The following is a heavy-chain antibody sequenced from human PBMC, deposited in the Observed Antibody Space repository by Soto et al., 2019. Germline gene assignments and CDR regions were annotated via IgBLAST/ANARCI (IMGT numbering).Heavy chain of an antibody. CDR1: EFTFANAW. V-gene: IGHV3-15*01. D-gene: IGHD4-17*01. CDR3: TSLYYGH. Sequence: AGGFLRLSCAASEFTFANAWISWVRQAPGKGLEWVGRIKSKADGGTTDYAAPVKGRFTISRDESQNTLYLQMNSLKTEDTAVYYCTSLYYGHWGQGTLVTVSS. J-gene: IGHJ4*02. CDR2: IKSKADGGTT.